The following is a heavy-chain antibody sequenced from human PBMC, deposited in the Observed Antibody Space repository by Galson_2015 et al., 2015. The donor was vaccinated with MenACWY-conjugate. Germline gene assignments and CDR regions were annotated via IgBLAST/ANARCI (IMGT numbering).Heavy chain of an antibody. Sequence: ETLSLTCTVSGGSISSYYLSWIRQPPGKGLEWIGYIYYSGTTKYNPSLKSRVTISADTSKTQFSLRLNSVTTADTAVYYCARRHCSSGSCFFDYWGQGSLVTVSS. CDR3: ARRHCSSGSCFFDY. D-gene: IGHD2-15*01. CDR1: GGSISSYY. J-gene: IGHJ4*02. CDR2: IYYSGTT. V-gene: IGHV4-59*08.